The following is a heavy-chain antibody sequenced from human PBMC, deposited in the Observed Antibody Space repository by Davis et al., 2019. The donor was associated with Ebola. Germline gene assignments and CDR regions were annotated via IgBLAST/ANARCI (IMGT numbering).Heavy chain of an antibody. J-gene: IGHJ4*02. V-gene: IGHV3-73*01. CDR3: NSAVAGTGGDY. CDR1: GSTFSGSA. D-gene: IGHD6-19*01. CDR2: IRSKANSYAT. Sequence: PGGSLRLSCAASGSTFSGSAMHWVRQASGKGLEWVGRIRSKANSYATAYAASVKGRFTISRDDSKNTAYLQMNSLKAEDTAVYYCNSAVAGTGGDYWGQGTLVTVSS.